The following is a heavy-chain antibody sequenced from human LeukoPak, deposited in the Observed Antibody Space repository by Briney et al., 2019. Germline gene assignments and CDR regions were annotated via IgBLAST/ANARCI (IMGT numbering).Heavy chain of an antibody. CDR3: ARQEDYYDSSGYHFDY. D-gene: IGHD3-22*01. CDR1: GYSFTSYW. V-gene: IGHV5-51*01. J-gene: IGHJ4*02. Sequence: GESLKISCKGSGYSFTSYWIGWVRQMPGKGLEWMGSIYPGDSDTRYSPSFQGQVTISADKSISTAYLQWSSLKASDTAMYYCARQEDYYDSSGYHFDYWGQGTLVAVSS. CDR2: IYPGDSDT.